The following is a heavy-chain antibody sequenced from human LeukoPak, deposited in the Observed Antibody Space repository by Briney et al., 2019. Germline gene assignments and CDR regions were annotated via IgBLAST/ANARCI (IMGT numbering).Heavy chain of an antibody. CDR3: ARNSCPSGSCYDNRGYFDY. V-gene: IGHV4-61*02. J-gene: IGHJ4*02. CDR2: IYTSGST. CDR1: GGSISSGTYY. D-gene: IGHD2-15*01. Sequence: PSQTLSLTCTVSGGSISSGTYYWRWIRQPAGKGLEWIVRIYTSGSTNYNPSLKSRITISVDTSKNQFSLKLSSVTAADTAVYYCARNSCPSGSCYDNRGYFDYWGQGTLVTVSS.